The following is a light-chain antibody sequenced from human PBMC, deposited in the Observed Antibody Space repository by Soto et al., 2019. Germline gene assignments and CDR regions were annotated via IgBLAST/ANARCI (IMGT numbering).Light chain of an antibody. V-gene: IGKV3-15*01. CDR3: QQYNNWPPLT. J-gene: IGKJ4*02. CDR2: GAS. CDR1: QSVSSN. Sequence: EIVMTQSPATLSVSPGERATLSCRASQSVSSNLARYQQKPGQAPRLLIYGASTRATGIPARFSGSGSGTEDTLTISSLQSEDFAVDYCQQYNNWPPLTFGGGTKVEIK.